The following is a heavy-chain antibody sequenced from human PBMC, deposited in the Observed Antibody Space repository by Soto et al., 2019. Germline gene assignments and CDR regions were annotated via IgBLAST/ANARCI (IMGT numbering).Heavy chain of an antibody. CDR2: IYYSGST. Sequence: SETLSLTCTVSGASINSSTYFWGWIRQPPGKGLEWIGDIYYSGSTSYAPSLKSRVIISVDTSKNQFSLQLTSVTAADTAVYYCARAVTSYDSVGYYFYWGRGTLVTVSS. D-gene: IGHD3-22*01. CDR1: GASINSSTYF. CDR3: ARAVTSYDSVGYYFY. V-gene: IGHV4-39*01. J-gene: IGHJ4*02.